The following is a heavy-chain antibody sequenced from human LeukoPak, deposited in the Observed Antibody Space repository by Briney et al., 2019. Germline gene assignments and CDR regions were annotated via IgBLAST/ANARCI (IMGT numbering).Heavy chain of an antibody. CDR3: ARDRVEYSLRDSDFYYDMDV. CDR1: GGTFSSYA. J-gene: IGHJ6*02. D-gene: IGHD2-15*01. CDR2: IIPIFDTP. V-gene: IGHV1-69*13. Sequence: ASVKVSCKASGGTFSSYAISWVRQAPGQGPEWMGGIIPIFDTPNYAQKFQGRITISADGSTRTVYMELNNLRSEDTAVYYCARDRVEYSLRDSDFYYDMDVWGQGTTVTVSS.